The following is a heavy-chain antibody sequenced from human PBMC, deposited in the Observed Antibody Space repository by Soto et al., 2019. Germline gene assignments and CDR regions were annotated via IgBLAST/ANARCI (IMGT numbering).Heavy chain of an antibody. CDR1: GFTFTSSA. Sequence: SVKVSCKASGFTFTSSAVQWVRQARGQRLEWIGWIVVGSGNTNYAQKFQERVTITRDMSTSTAYMELSSLRSEDTAVYYCARTLSGALRYWDWLSYDQPYYFDYLGQGTLVTVSS. CDR3: ARTLSGALRYWDWLSYDQPYYFDY. CDR2: IVVGSGNT. J-gene: IGHJ4*02. V-gene: IGHV1-58*01. D-gene: IGHD3-9*01.